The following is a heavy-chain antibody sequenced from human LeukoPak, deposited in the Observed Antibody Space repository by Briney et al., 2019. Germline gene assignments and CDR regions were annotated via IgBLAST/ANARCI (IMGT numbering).Heavy chain of an antibody. J-gene: IGHJ4*02. V-gene: IGHV4-31*03. D-gene: IGHD6-19*01. CDR2: IYYSGST. Sequence: SETLSLTCTVSGGYISSGGYYWSWIRQHPGKGLEWIGYIYYSGSTYYNPSLKSRVTISVDTSKNQFSLKLSSVTAADTAVYYCARSVSVALGPDYWGQGTLVTVSS. CDR3: ARSVSVALGPDY. CDR1: GGYISSGGYY.